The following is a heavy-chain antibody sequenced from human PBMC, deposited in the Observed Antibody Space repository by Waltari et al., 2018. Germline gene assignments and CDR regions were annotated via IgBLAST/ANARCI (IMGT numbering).Heavy chain of an antibody. V-gene: IGHV3-43D*03. CDR2: ISWDGGST. J-gene: IGHJ4*02. CDR3: AKDMGSGGTEGFDY. CDR1: GFTFDDYA. D-gene: IGHD2-15*01. Sequence: EVQLVESGGVVVQPGGSLRLSCAAAGFTFDDYAMHWVRQAPGKGLEWVSLISWDGGSTYYADSVKGRFTISRDNSKNSLYLQMNSLRAEDTALYYCAKDMGSGGTEGFDYWGQGTLVTVSS.